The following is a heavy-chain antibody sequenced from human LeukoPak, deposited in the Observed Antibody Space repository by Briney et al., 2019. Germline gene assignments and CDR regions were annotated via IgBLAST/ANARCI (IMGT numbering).Heavy chain of an antibody. CDR3: ASKMGATLAY. CDR1: GGTFSSYA. D-gene: IGHD1-26*01. Sequence: GASVKVSCKASGGTFSSYAISWVRQAPGQGLEWMGGIIPIFGTANNAQKFQGRVTITTDESTNAAYMELSSLRSKDTAVYYGASKMGATLAYGGRGPLATVSS. CDR2: IIPIFGTA. V-gene: IGHV1-69*05. J-gene: IGHJ4*02.